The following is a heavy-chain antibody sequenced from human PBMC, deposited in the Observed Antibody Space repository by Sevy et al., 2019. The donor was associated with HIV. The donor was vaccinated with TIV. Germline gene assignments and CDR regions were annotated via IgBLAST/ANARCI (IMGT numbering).Heavy chain of an antibody. CDR2: FYPEDGET. D-gene: IGHD3-22*01. V-gene: IGHV1-24*01. Sequence: ASVKVSCKFSGYALTDFPIHWVRQAPGKGLEWVGRFYPEDGETIYAQKFQGRVTMTEDTSTDTAYMALSSLRSEDTAVYYCATTREYYSDNSGYLDYWGQGTLVTVSS. CDR3: ATTREYYSDNSGYLDY. CDR1: GYALTDFP. J-gene: IGHJ4*02.